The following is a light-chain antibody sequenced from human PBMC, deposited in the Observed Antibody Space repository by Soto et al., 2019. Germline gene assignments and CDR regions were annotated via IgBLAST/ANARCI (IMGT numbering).Light chain of an antibody. CDR2: EVS. V-gene: IGLV2-14*01. CDR3: SSYTSSSTLYV. CDR1: SSDVGGYNY. Sequence: QSALTQPASVSGSPGQSITISCTGTSSDVGGYNYVSWYRQHPGKAPKLMIYEVSNRPSGVSNRFSGSKSGNTASLTISGLQAEDEADYYCSSYTSSSTLYVFGNGTKVTVL. J-gene: IGLJ1*01.